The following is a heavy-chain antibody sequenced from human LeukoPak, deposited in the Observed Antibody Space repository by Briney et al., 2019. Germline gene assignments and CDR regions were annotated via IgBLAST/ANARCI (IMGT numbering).Heavy chain of an antibody. Sequence: GSLRLSCAASGFAFSTYSRNWVRQAPGKGLEWVSSISSRSTYIYYADSVKGRVTISRDNAKNSLYLQMNSLRAEDTAVYYCARVLSGCETTRCELDYWGQGTLVTVSS. D-gene: IGHD1-26*01. CDR2: ISSRSTYI. CDR3: ARVLSGCETTRCELDY. V-gene: IGHV3-21*01. CDR1: GFAFSTYS. J-gene: IGHJ4*02.